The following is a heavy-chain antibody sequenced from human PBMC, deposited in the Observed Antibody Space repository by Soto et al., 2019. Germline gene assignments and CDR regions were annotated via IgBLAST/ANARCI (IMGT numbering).Heavy chain of an antibody. CDR2: IYWDDDQ. CDR1: VFSLSEPEVG. CDR3: VHTPNYRLGGLHY. D-gene: IGHD2-15*01. Sequence: PALVNATGPLALSCSFRVFSLSEPEVGVGLVRQPRGQALEFLALIYWDDDQKFRPSLRNRLTISKDTSKNEVVLTMTNMDSVDSGTYYCVHTPNYRLGGLHYWGRGTLV. V-gene: IGHV2-5*02. J-gene: IGHJ4*02.